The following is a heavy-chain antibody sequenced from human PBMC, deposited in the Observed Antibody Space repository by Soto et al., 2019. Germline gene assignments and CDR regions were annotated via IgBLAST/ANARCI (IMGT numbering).Heavy chain of an antibody. V-gene: IGHV1-18*01. CDR2: ISVFNGDT. J-gene: IGHJ6*02. CDR3: ATKDDHKDHEPYYYGWDV. CDR1: GYTSSSYG. Sequence: GASVKVSCKAIGYTSSSYGINWVRQAPGQGLEWMGWISVFNGDTKYAQKFQGRVAITKDPGTSTAHMELRSLRSDDAAVYFCATKDDHKDHEPYYYGWDVWGQGTTVTVSS. D-gene: IGHD3-16*01.